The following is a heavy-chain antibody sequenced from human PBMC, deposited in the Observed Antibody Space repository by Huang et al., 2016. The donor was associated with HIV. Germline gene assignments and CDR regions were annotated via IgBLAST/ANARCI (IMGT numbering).Heavy chain of an antibody. D-gene: IGHD4-17*01. V-gene: IGHV4-34*01. CDR1: GGSFSADY. CDR3: AITLWQYGDYGYFDS. CDR2: SNHIGTT. J-gene: IGHJ4*02. Sequence: HVQLQQWGAGLLKPSETLSLTCAVHGGSFSADYWTWIRQSPGKGLEWIGESNHIGTTNYNPSLKCRSTMSMDRSRRQFSLKGKSVTAADTAVYYCAITLWQYGDYGYFDSWGQGALVTVSS.